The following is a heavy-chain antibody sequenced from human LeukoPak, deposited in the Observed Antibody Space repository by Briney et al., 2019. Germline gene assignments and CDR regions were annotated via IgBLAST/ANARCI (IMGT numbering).Heavy chain of an antibody. D-gene: IGHD5-12*01. CDR2: ISGSGGST. CDR1: GFTFSSYA. Sequence: HPGGSLRLSCAASGFTFSSYAMSWVRQAPGKGLEWVSSISGSGGSTYYADSVKGRFTISRDNSKNTLYLQMNSLRAEDTAVYYCAKSPPYDVKRFGYWGQGTLVTVSS. CDR3: AKSPPYDVKRFGY. V-gene: IGHV3-23*01. J-gene: IGHJ4*02.